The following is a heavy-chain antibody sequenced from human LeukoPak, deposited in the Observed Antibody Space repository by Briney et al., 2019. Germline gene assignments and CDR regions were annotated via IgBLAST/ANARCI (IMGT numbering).Heavy chain of an antibody. CDR1: GFTFSSYA. D-gene: IGHD6-13*01. CDR2: ISGSGGIR. V-gene: IGHV3-23*01. Sequence: GGSLRLSCAASGFTFSSYAMSWVRQGPGKGPEWVSEISGSGGIRYYADSVKGRFTLSRDNSKDTLYLQMNGLRAEDTAVYFCAKQSAGSAAWYSLHYDFWGQGTLVTVSS. CDR3: AKQSAGSAAWYSLHYDF. J-gene: IGHJ4*02.